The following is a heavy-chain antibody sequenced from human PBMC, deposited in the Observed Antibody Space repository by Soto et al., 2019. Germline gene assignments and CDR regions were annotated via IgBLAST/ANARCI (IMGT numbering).Heavy chain of an antibody. J-gene: IGHJ5*02. CDR1: GYSFSIYW. D-gene: IGHD2-2*01. CDR2: IYPGDSET. CDR3: ARLGPAAMVNWFDP. Sequence: GGSLRLSCRGSGYSFSIYWIAWVRQMPGKGLEWMGIIYPGDSETSYSPSFQGQVTISADKSISTAYLQWSSLKASDTAIYYCARLGPAAMVNWFDPWGQGTLVTVSS. V-gene: IGHV5-51*01.